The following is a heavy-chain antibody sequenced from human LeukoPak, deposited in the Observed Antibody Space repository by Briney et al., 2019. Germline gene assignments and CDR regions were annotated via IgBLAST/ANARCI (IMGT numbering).Heavy chain of an antibody. CDR2: INPNSGGT. CDR1: GYTFTGYY. Sequence: ASVKVSCKASGYTFTGYYMHWVRQAPGQGLEWMGWINPNSGGTNYAQKFQGRVTMTRDTSISTAYMELSRLRSDDTAVYYCARGPKPWYYYDSSGYYSEYFQHWGQGTLVTVSS. V-gene: IGHV1-2*02. CDR3: ARGPKPWYYYDSSGYYSEYFQH. J-gene: IGHJ1*01. D-gene: IGHD3-22*01.